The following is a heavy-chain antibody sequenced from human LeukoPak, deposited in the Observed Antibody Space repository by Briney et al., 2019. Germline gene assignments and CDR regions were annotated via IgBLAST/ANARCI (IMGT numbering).Heavy chain of an antibody. CDR3: TRQLPPSGMDV. Sequence: GGSLRLSCTGSGFTFGDYAMSWVRQASGKGLEWVGFIRSKAYGGTPDYAASVKGRFTISRDDSKTIAYLQLNSLKTEDTAVYYCTRQLPPSGMDVWGQGTTVTVSS. D-gene: IGHD2-2*01. CDR1: GFTFGDYA. J-gene: IGHJ6*02. V-gene: IGHV3-49*04. CDR2: IRSKAYGGTP.